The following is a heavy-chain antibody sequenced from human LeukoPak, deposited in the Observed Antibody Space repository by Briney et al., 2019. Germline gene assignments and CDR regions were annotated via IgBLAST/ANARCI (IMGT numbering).Heavy chain of an antibody. V-gene: IGHV1-46*01. D-gene: IGHD1-26*01. CDR2: INPSGGST. CDR3: AGFTGARAFDY. J-gene: IGHJ4*02. Sequence: GASVKVSCKASGYTFTSYYMHWVRQAPGQGLEWMGIINPSGGSTSYAQKFQGRVTMTRDTSTSTVYMELSSLRSEDTAVYYCAGFTGARAFDYWGQGTLVTVSS. CDR1: GYTFTSYY.